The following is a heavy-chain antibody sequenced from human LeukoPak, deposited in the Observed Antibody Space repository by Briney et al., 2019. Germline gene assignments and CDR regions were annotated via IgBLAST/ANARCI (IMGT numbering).Heavy chain of an antibody. CDR2: IYYSGST. J-gene: IGHJ4*02. D-gene: IGHD2-15*01. Sequence: SETLSLTCTVSGDSISSNSYYWGWIRQPPGKGLEWIGSIYYSGSTYYNPSLKSRVTISVDTSKNQFSLKLSSVTAADTAVYYCARLRIGGSGRIDYWGQGTLVTVSS. V-gene: IGHV4-39*01. CDR3: ARLRIGGSGRIDY. CDR1: GDSISSNSYY.